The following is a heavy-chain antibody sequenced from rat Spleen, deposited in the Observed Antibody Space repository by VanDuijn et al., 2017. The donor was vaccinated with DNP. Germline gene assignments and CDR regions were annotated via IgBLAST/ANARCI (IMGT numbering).Heavy chain of an antibody. CDR2: MWSGGST. Sequence: QVQLKESGPGLVQPSQTLSLTCTVSGFSLTTNSVHWVRQPPGKGLEWVGAMWSGGSTDYNSTLKSRLSISRDTSKSQVFLKMNSLQTEDTAIYFCASHTTGPYVMDAWGQGTSVTVSS. CDR1: GFSLTTNS. J-gene: IGHJ4*01. V-gene: IGHV2-1*01. CDR3: ASHTTGPYVMDA. D-gene: IGHD1-7*01.